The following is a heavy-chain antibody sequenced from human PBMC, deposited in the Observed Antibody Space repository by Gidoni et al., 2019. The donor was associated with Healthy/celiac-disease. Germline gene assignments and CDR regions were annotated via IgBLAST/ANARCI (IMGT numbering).Heavy chain of an antibody. D-gene: IGHD4-4*01. V-gene: IGHV1-18*04. CDR3: AREEDTAPLDYSNYRRSTPNDY. CDR1: GYTFTSFG. Sequence: QVHLAQPGAEVKKPGASVKVSCTASGYTFTSFGISWVGQAPGQGCEWMGWNSAYNGNTNYAQKLQGRVTMTTDTSTSTAYMELRSLRSDDTAVYYCAREEDTAPLDYSNYRRSTPNDYWGQGTLVTVSS. J-gene: IGHJ4*02. CDR2: NSAYNGNT.